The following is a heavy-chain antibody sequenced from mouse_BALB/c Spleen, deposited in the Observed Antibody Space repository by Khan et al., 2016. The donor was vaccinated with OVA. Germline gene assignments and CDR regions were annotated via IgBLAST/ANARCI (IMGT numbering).Heavy chain of an antibody. J-gene: IGHJ3*01. Sequence: EVELVESGGGFVKPGGSLKLSCAASGCTFSDYYMHWVRQTPEKRLEWVATISDGGGYTYYPDSVKGRLTISRDNAKNNLYLQMSSLKSEESAMYYCARAGYGGFAYWGPGTLVTVSS. CDR1: GCTFSDYY. CDR2: ISDGGGYT. CDR3: ARAGYGGFAY. D-gene: IGHD1-1*02. V-gene: IGHV5-4*02.